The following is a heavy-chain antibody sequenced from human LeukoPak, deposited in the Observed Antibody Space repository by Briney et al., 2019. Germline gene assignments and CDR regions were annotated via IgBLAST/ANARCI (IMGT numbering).Heavy chain of an antibody. Sequence: GGSLRLSCAASGFTFDDYAMHWVRQAPGKGLEWVSGISWNSGSIGYADSVKGRFTISRDNAKNSLYLQMNSLRAEDTAVYYCARDLRYSYGYGDYWGQGTLVTVSS. D-gene: IGHD5-18*01. J-gene: IGHJ4*02. CDR3: ARDLRYSYGYGDY. V-gene: IGHV3-9*01. CDR2: ISWNSGSI. CDR1: GFTFDDYA.